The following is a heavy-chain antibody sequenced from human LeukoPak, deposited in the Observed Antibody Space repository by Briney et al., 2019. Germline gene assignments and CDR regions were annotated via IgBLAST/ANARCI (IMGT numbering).Heavy chain of an antibody. CDR3: ARDSGSGSYSGY. D-gene: IGHD3-10*01. J-gene: IGHJ4*02. Sequence: PGRSLRLSCTASGFTFGDYAMTWVRQAPGKGLEWVSGISGSGGSSYYADSVKGRFTISRDKAKNTLYLQMNRLRAEDTAVYYCARDSGSGSYSGYWGLGTLVTVSS. V-gene: IGHV3-23*01. CDR2: ISGSGGSS. CDR1: GFTFGDYA.